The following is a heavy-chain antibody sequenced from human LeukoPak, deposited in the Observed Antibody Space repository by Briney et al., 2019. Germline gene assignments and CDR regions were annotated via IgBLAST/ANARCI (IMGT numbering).Heavy chain of an antibody. Sequence: SETLSLTCTVSGYSISTGYYWDWIRQPPGKGLEWIGTFYHGGSTYYNPSLKSRVTISVDTSKNQFSLKLSSVTAADTAVYYCARGTYYDTYPFDYWGQGTLVTVSS. CDR2: FYHGGST. CDR1: GYSISTGYY. V-gene: IGHV4-38-2*02. D-gene: IGHD3-22*01. J-gene: IGHJ4*02. CDR3: ARGTYYDTYPFDY.